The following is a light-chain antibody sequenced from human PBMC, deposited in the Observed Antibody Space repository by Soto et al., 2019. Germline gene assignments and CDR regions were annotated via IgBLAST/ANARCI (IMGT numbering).Light chain of an antibody. V-gene: IGKV3D-15*01. CDR1: QTVGSN. CDR3: QQYNNWPIT. J-gene: IGKJ5*01. Sequence: EIGLTQSPDTLSVSTGERATLSCRASQTVGSNLAWYQQKPGQAPRLLIYGASTRASDTPARFSGSGSVTEFALTISSLQSEDFAVYYCQQYNNWPITFGQGTRLENK. CDR2: GAS.